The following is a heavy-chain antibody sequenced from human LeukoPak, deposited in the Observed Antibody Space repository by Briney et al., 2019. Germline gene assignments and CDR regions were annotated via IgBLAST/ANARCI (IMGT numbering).Heavy chain of an antibody. V-gene: IGHV3-48*01. CDR2: ISSSSTI. J-gene: IGHJ6*02. D-gene: IGHD3-22*01. CDR3: ARATYYDSSGIPSDYYYGMDV. CDR1: GFTFSSYS. Sequence: PGGSLRLSCAASGFTFSSYSMNWVRQAPGKGLEWVSYISSSSTIYYADSVKGRFTISRDNSKNTLYLQMNSLRAEDTAVYYCARATYYDSSGIPSDYYYGMDVWGQGTTVTVSS.